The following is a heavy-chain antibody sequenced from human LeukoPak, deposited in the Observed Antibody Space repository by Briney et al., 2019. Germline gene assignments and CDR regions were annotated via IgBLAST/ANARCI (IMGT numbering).Heavy chain of an antibody. J-gene: IGHJ4*02. CDR1: GYTFTTYG. CDR2: ISAYNGNT. CDR3: ASSGCSGGTCYFPDY. Sequence: GASVTVSFKASGYTFTTYGISWVRQAPGQGREWMGWISAYNGNTNYAQKLQGRVTMTTDTSTSTAYMELRSLRSDDTAVYYCASSGCSGGTCYFPDYWGQGTLVTVSS. V-gene: IGHV1-18*01. D-gene: IGHD2-15*01.